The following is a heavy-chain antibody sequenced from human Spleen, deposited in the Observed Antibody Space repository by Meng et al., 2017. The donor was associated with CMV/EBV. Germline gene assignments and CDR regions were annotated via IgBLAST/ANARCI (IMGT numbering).Heavy chain of an antibody. Sequence: ASVKVSCKASGGTFSSYAISWVRQAPGQGLEWMGWINPNSGGTSYGQNFQGRVTMTRDRSISTAYMELSRLRPDDTAVYYCARIQFLETANDAYNLWGQGTMVTVSS. V-gene: IGHV1-2*02. J-gene: IGHJ3*01. CDR3: ARIQFLETANDAYNL. CDR2: INPNSGGT. CDR1: GGTFSSYA.